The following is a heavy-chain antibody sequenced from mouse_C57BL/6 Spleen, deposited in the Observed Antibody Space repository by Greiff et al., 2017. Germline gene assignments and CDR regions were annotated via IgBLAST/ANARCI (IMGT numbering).Heavy chain of an antibody. CDR2: ISDGGSYT. J-gene: IGHJ2*01. CDR1: GFTFSSYA. Sequence: EVQGVESGGGLVKPGGSLKLSCAASGFTFSSYAMSWVRQTPGKRLEWVATISDGGSYTYYPDNVKGRFTISRDNAKNNLYLQMSHLKSEDTAMYYCARDWTGDYLDYWGQGTTLTVSS. D-gene: IGHD4-1*01. CDR3: ARDWTGDYLDY. V-gene: IGHV5-4*01.